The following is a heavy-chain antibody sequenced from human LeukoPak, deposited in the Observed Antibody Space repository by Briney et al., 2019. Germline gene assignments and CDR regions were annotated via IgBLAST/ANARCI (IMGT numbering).Heavy chain of an antibody. V-gene: IGHV1-8*01. D-gene: IGHD2-2*01. CDR3: ATIRSTSCGSFDY. CDR2: MNPNSGNT. CDR1: VYTFTSYD. J-gene: IGHJ4*02. Sequence: ASVKVSCKASVYTFTSYDINWVRQATGQGLEWMGWMNPNSGNTGYAQKFQGKVTMTRNTSISTAYMELSSLRSDDTAVYYCATIRSTSCGSFDYWGQGTLVTVSS.